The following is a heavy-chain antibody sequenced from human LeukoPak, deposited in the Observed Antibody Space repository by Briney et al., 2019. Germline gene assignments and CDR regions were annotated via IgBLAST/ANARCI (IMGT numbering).Heavy chain of an antibody. CDR2: INQDGGEK. D-gene: IGHD1-14*01. Sequence: PGGSLRLSCAASGFTFSSYWMTWVRQAPGKGLEWVANINQDGGEKYCVDSVKGRFTISRGNAKNSLYLQMNSLRAEDAAVYYCATDYHGYFDYWGQGTLVTVSS. CDR3: ATDYHGYFDY. CDR1: GFTFSSYW. V-gene: IGHV3-7*01. J-gene: IGHJ4*02.